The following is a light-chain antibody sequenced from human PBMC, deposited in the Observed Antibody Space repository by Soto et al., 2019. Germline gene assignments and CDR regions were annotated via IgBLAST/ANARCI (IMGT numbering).Light chain of an antibody. Sequence: QSALTQPASVSGSPGQSITIACTGTSSDIGVYNFVSWYQQHPGKAPKLLIYDVGNRPSGVSNRFSGSKSGNTASLTISGLQAEDEAHYYCNSYRTVSTYVFGTGTKVTVL. CDR3: NSYRTVSTYV. CDR2: DVG. CDR1: SSDIGVYNF. J-gene: IGLJ1*01. V-gene: IGLV2-14*01.